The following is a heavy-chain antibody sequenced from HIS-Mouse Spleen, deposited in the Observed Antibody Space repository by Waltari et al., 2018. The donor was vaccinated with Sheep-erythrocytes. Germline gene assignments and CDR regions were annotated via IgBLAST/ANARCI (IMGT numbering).Heavy chain of an antibody. Sequence: QVQLVQSGAEVKKPGSSVKVSCKASGGTFSSYAISWVRQAPGQGLEWRGRVNPILGIANYAQKFQGRVTITADKSTSTAYMGLSSLRSEDTAVYYCAQTGATTPHFDYWGQGTLVTVSS. D-gene: IGHD1-26*01. V-gene: IGHV1-69*04. J-gene: IGHJ4*02. CDR2: VNPILGIA. CDR1: GGTFSSYA. CDR3: AQTGATTPHFDY.